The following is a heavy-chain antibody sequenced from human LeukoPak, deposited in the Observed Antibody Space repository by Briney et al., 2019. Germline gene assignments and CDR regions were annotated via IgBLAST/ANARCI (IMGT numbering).Heavy chain of an antibody. Sequence: GGSLRLSCAASGFTFSSYAMQWVRQAPGKGLEWVALISFDGSKEYYADSVKGRLTISRDKSKNTLHLQMNNLRAEDTAVYYCAKERRGYYSEYWGQGTQVTVSS. V-gene: IGHV3-30*02. CDR3: AKERRGYYSEY. D-gene: IGHD3-22*01. J-gene: IGHJ4*02. CDR2: ISFDGSKE. CDR1: GFTFSSYA.